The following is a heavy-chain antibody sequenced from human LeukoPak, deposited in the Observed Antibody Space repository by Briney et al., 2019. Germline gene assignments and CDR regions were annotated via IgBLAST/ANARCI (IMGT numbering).Heavy chain of an antibody. J-gene: IGHJ3*02. Sequence: SETLSLTCTVSGGSISSYYWSWIRQPPGKGLEWIGYIYYSGSTNYNPSLKSRVTISVDTSKNQFSLKLSSVTAADTAVYYCARYFGSLSSSPIWGQGTMVTVSS. D-gene: IGHD2-2*01. CDR2: IYYSGST. V-gene: IGHV4-59*08. CDR3: ARYFGSLSSSPI. CDR1: GGSISSYY.